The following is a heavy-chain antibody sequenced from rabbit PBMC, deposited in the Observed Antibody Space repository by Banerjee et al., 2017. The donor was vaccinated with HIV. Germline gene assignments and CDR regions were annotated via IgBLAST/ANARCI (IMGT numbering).Heavy chain of an antibody. Sequence: QSLEESGGDLVKPGASLTLTCTASGFSFGSSCISWVRQAPGKGLEWIGCIVTNSGNIYYASWAKGRFTISKTSSTTVTLQMNSLTAADTATYFCARGTSSSGYYMGLWGPGTLVTVS. CDR2: IVTNSGNI. V-gene: IGHV1S40*01. CDR3: ARGTSSSGYYMGL. CDR1: GFSFGSSC. J-gene: IGHJ4*01. D-gene: IGHD1-1*01.